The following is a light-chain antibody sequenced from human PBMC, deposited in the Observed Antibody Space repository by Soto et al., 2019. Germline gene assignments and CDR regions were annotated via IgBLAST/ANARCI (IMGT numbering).Light chain of an antibody. Sequence: DIQMIQSPSTLSASVGDRVTIACRASQSISSWLAWYQQKPGKAPKLLIYKASTLETGVPSRFSGSGSGTDFTFTISSLQPEDIATYYCQQYDNLPYTFGQGTRLEIK. CDR3: QQYDNLPYT. J-gene: IGKJ5*01. CDR2: KAS. CDR1: QSISSW. V-gene: IGKV1-5*03.